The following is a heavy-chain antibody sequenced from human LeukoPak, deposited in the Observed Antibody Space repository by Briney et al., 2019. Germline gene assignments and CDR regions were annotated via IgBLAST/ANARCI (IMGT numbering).Heavy chain of an antibody. J-gene: IGHJ4*02. Sequence: PGGSLKLSCAASGFTFSSHAMSWVRQAPGKGLEWVSAISGSGGSTYYADSVKGRFTISRDNSKNTLYLQMNSLRAEDTAVYYCAKALQRRGGYNLDYWGQGTLVTVSS. CDR3: AKALQRRGGYNLDY. CDR1: GFTFSSHA. D-gene: IGHD5-24*01. V-gene: IGHV3-23*01. CDR2: ISGSGGST.